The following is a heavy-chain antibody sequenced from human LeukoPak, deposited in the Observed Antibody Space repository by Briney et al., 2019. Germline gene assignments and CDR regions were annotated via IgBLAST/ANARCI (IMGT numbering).Heavy chain of an antibody. CDR2: ISLTGRP. CDR1: GGSITSTNW. D-gene: IGHD1-26*01. J-gene: IGHJ4*02. CDR3: TGESGPYCPFGY. V-gene: IGHV4/OR15-8*01. Sequence: ETLSLTCGVSGGSITSTNWWSWVRQPPGQGLEWIGEISLTGRPNYNLSLIGRVIMSLDESKNQFTLTLISVTAADTAMYYCTGESGPYCPFGYWGQGTLVVVPS.